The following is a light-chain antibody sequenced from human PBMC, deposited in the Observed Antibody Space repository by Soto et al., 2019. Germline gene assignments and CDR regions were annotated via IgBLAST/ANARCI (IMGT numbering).Light chain of an antibody. CDR1: QSISSW. CDR3: QQYNIQWT. J-gene: IGKJ1*01. CDR2: KAS. V-gene: IGKV1-5*03. Sequence: DIQMTQSPSPLSASGGDRLTITSRDSQSISSWLAWYQQTPGRAPKILIYKASSLESGVPSRCSGSGSGTEFTLTISSLQPDDFATSYCQQYNIQWTFCQGTKVDI.